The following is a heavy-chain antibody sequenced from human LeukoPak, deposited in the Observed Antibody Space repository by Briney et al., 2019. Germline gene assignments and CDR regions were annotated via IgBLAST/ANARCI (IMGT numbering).Heavy chain of an antibody. V-gene: IGHV3-9*01. CDR3: AKGGIHRGYYCYYMDV. J-gene: IGHJ6*03. Sequence: PGRSLRLSCAASGFTFDDYAMHWVRQAPGKGLEWVSGINWSGDRIGYADSVKGRFTISRDNAKKSLYLQMNSLRTEDTALYYCAKGGIHRGYYCYYMDVWGKGTTVTISS. CDR1: GFTFDDYA. D-gene: IGHD6-13*01. CDR2: INWSGDRI.